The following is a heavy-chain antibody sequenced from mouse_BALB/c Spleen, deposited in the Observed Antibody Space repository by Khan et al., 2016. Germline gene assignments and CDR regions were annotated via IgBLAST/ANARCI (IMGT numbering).Heavy chain of an antibody. CDR1: GYSITSHYT. J-gene: IGHJ2*01. Sequence: EVELVESGPDLVKPSQSLSLTCTVTGYSITSHYTWHWIRHFPGNKLEWMGYINYSGSTNYNPSHKSRFSITRDTSKNQFFLQLSSVTADDTATYYCATSSSGYWYYFDYWGQGTTLTVSS. CDR3: ATSSSGYWYYFDY. D-gene: IGHD3-1*01. V-gene: IGHV3-1*02. CDR2: INYSGST.